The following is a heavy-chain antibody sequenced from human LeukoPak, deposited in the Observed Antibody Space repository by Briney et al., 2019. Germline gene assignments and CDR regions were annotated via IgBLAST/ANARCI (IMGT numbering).Heavy chain of an antibody. Sequence: GGSLRLSCAASGFTVSSNYMSWVRQAPGKGLEWVSIIYSGDRTYYADSVKGRFTISRDNSKNTLYPQMNSLRAEDTAVYYCARTSGWSDWHFDLWGRGTLVTVSS. J-gene: IGHJ2*01. CDR1: GFTVSSNY. CDR2: IYSGDRT. V-gene: IGHV3-53*01. D-gene: IGHD6-19*01. CDR3: ARTSGWSDWHFDL.